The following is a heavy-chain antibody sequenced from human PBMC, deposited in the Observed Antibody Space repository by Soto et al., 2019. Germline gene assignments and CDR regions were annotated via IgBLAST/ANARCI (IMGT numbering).Heavy chain of an antibody. V-gene: IGHV4-34*01. Sequence: SETLSLTCAVYGGSFSGYYWSWIRQPPGKGLEWIGEINHSGSTNYNPSLKSRVTISVDTSKNQFSLKLSSVTAADTAVYYCARCKLGQWLVQVRWFDPWGQGTLVTVSS. D-gene: IGHD6-19*01. CDR1: GGSFSGYY. J-gene: IGHJ5*02. CDR2: INHSGST. CDR3: ARCKLGQWLVQVRWFDP.